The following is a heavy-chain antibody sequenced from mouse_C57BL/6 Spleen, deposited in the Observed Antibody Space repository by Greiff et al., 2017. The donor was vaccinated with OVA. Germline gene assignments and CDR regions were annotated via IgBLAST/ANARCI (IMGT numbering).Heavy chain of an antibody. Sequence: VQLKESGPELVQPGASVKISCKASGYSFTDYNMNWVKQSNGKSLEWIGVINPNYGTTSYKQQFKGKATLTVDQTSSTAYMQLNSLTSEYSAVDYCARYSGTFFDYWGQGTTLTVSS. D-gene: IGHD4-1*01. CDR2: INPNYGTT. J-gene: IGHJ2*01. CDR3: ARYSGTFFDY. CDR1: GYSFTDYN. V-gene: IGHV1-39*01.